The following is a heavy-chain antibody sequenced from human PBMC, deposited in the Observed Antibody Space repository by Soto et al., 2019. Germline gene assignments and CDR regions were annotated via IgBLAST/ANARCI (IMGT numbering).Heavy chain of an antibody. CDR1: GFTFDDYT. D-gene: IGHD2-15*01. J-gene: IGHJ6*02. CDR3: AVVSGYCSGGSCKLPTDYYSGMDV. CDR2: ISWDGGST. Sequence: GGSLRLSCAASGFTFDDYTMHWVRQAPGKGLEWVSLISWDGGSTYYADSVKGRFTISRDNSKNSLYLQMNSLRTEDTALYYCAVVSGYCSGGSCKLPTDYYSGMDVWGQGTTATVP. V-gene: IGHV3-43*01.